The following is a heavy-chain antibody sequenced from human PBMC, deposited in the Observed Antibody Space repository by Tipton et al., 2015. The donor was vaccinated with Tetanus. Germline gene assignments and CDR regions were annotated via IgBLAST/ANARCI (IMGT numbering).Heavy chain of an antibody. J-gene: IGHJ3*02. Sequence: QLVQSGAEVRKPGASVRISCTLSGYYLTNYGVSWVRQAPGQGLEWMAWISGYSGSTKIAQRFQGRVAVTTGISTSTAYMELRRRTSDDTAVYYCGQDADMWGVRKVVDIWGQEAMVTV. CDR2: ISGYSGST. CDR1: GYYLTNYG. CDR3: GQDADMWGVRKVVDI. V-gene: IGHV1-18*01. D-gene: IGHD1-14*01.